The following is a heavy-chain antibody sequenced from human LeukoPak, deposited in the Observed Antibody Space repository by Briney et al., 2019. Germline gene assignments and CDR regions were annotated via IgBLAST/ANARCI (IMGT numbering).Heavy chain of an antibody. CDR1: GFTFGSFA. J-gene: IGHJ6*03. V-gene: IGHV3-23*01. CDR2: ISASGHYI. CDR3: ARDGSWGDYQFYFYTDV. Sequence: GGSLRLSCEASGFTFGSFAMSWVRQAPGKGLEWLSGISASGHYIYQADSVKGRFTISRDNSKNTLYIEMNSLRAEDTAVYYCARDGSWGDYQFYFYTDVWGKGTTVTVSS. D-gene: IGHD2-2*01.